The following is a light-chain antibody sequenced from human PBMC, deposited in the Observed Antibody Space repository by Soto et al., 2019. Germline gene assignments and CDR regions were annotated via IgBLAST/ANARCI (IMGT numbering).Light chain of an antibody. V-gene: IGKV3-20*01. Sequence: EIVLTQSPGTLSLSPGDRATLSCRASQSVSSSDLAWXXXXXXQXPRLLIYGASTRATGIPDRFSGSGSGTGFTLTISRLEPEAFAVYYCQLYGGSPLYTFGQGTKLEIK. CDR1: QSVSSSD. CDR3: QLYGGSPLYT. CDR2: GAS. J-gene: IGKJ2*01.